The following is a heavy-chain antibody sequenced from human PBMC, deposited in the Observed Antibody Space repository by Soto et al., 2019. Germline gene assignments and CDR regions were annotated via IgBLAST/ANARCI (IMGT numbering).Heavy chain of an antibody. V-gene: IGHV3-9*01. CDR1: GFTLRDSA. CDR3: VSDNSSGGADV. J-gene: IGHJ6*02. Sequence: EEELVESGGGLVQPGRSLRLSCATSGFTLRDSAMHWVRQVPGGGLEWVSGILASGDVGYVDSVRGRFTMSRDVAKRSLHLQMIRLKAADSALYYCVSDNSSGGADVWGQGTTVTVSS. D-gene: IGHD6-6*01. CDR2: ILASGDV.